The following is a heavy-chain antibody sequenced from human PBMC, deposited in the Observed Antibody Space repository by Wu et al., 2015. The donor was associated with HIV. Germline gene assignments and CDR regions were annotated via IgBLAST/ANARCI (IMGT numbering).Heavy chain of an antibody. V-gene: IGHV1-18*01. Sequence: QVQLVQSGAEVKKPGASVKVSCKASGYTFTSYGISWVRQAPGQGLEWMGWISAYNGNTNYAQKLQGRVTMTTDTSTSTAYMELRSLRSDDTAVYYCARTLIITILGVDFPPGDTWGHGNPGHRLL. J-gene: IGHJ4*02. CDR1: GYTFTSYG. CDR2: ISAYNGNT. D-gene: IGHD3-3*01. CDR3: ARTLIITILGVDFPPGDT.